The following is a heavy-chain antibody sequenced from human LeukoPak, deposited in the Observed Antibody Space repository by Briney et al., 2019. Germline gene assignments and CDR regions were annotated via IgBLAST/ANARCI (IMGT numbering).Heavy chain of an antibody. CDR1: GFTFSTYA. CDR3: AKDASSGWPNWFDP. D-gene: IGHD6-19*01. J-gene: IGHJ5*02. V-gene: IGHV3-23*01. Sequence: SGGSLRLSCAASGFTFSTYAMTWVRQAPGKGLEWVSAISGSGGSTYYADSVKGRFTISRDNSKNTLYLQMNSLRAEDTAVYYCAKDASSGWPNWFDPWGQGTLVTVSS. CDR2: ISGSGGST.